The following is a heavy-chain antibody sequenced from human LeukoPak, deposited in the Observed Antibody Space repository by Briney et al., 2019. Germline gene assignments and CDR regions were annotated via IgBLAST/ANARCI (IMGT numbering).Heavy chain of an antibody. J-gene: IGHJ4*02. CDR3: AKGAMIVVVTNPFDY. CDR1: GFTFSSYA. CDR2: ISGSGGST. D-gene: IGHD3-22*01. Sequence: GGSLRLSCAASGFTFSSYAMSWVRQAPGKGLEWVSAISGSGGSTYYADSVKGRFTTSRDNSKNTLYLQMNSLRAEDTAVYYCAKGAMIVVVTNPFDYWGQGTLVTVSS. V-gene: IGHV3-23*01.